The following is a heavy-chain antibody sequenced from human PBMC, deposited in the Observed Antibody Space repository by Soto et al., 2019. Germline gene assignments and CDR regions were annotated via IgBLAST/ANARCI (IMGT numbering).Heavy chain of an antibody. CDR1: GLAFDDYA. V-gene: IGHV3-9*01. J-gene: IGHJ4*02. CDR2: ISWNSDNI. CDR3: AKGRTVVEMATLFDY. Sequence: EVQLVESGGGLAQPGRSLRLSCAASGLAFDDYAMHWVRQAPEKGLEWVAGISWNSDNIGYADSVKGRFTTSRDNAKNSLYRQMSSLRPEDTAFYYCAKGRTVVEMATLFDYWGQGTLVTVSS. D-gene: IGHD5-12*01.